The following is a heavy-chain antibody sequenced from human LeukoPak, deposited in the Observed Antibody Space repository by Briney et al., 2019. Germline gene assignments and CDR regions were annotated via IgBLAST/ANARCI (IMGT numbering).Heavy chain of an antibody. J-gene: IGHJ4*02. CDR1: GGSISSGGYY. CDR3: ARETPHYDFWSGYYTGHFDY. Sequence: SQTLSLTCTVSGGSISSGGYYWSWIRQHPGKGLEWIGYIYYSGSTYYNPSLKSRVTISVDTSKNQFSLKLSSVTAADTAVYYCARETPHYDFWSGYYTGHFDYWGQGTLVTVSS. D-gene: IGHD3-3*01. V-gene: IGHV4-31*03. CDR2: IYYSGST.